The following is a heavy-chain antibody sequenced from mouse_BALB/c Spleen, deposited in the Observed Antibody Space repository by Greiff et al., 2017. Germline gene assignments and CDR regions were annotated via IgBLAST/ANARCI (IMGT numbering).Heavy chain of an antibody. CDR2: IYPGDGDT. V-gene: IGHV1-87*01. J-gene: IGHJ1*01. CDR3: ARGYEYGYWYFDV. Sequence: QVQLKESGAELARPGASVKLSCKASGYTFTSYWMQWVKQRPGQGLEWIGAIYPGDGDTRYTQKFKGKATLTADKSSSTAYMQLSSLASEDSAVYYCARGYEYGYWYFDVWGAGTTVTVSS. CDR1: GYTFTSYW. D-gene: IGHD2-4*01.